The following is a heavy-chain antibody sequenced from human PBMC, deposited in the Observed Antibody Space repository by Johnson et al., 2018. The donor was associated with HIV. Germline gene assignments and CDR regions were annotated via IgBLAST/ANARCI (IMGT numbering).Heavy chain of an antibody. D-gene: IGHD3-22*01. CDR1: GFVFIDYV. CDR3: AKDVGNYWPNAFDI. J-gene: IGHJ3*02. V-gene: IGHV3-30*02. Sequence: VQLVESGGGLVQPGRSLRLSCASSGFVFIDYVMHWVRQAPGKGLDWVTFIRYDGSGKYYADSVNGRFTISRDNSKNTLYLQMNSLRAEDTAVYYCAKDVGNYWPNAFDIWGQGTTVTVSS. CDR2: IRYDGSGK.